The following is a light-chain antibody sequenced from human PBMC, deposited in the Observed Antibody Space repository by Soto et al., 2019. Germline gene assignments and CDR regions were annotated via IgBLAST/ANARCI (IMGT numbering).Light chain of an antibody. V-gene: IGKV3D-15*01. CDR3: QQSYSTPTWT. CDR1: QSVSSN. J-gene: IGKJ1*01. CDR2: GAS. Sequence: EVVMTQSPVTLSVSPGERATLSCRASQSVSSNLAWYQQKPGQAPRLLIYGASNRATGIPDRFSGSGSGTDFTLTISSLQPEDFATYYCQQSYSTPTWTFGQGTKVDIK.